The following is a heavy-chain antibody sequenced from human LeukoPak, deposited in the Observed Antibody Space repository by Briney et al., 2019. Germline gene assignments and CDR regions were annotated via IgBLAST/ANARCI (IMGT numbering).Heavy chain of an antibody. CDR2: ISSSSSYI. D-gene: IGHD1-26*01. J-gene: IGHJ4*02. CDR3: AKLRGSSRYYFDY. CDR1: GFTFSSYS. Sequence: PGGSLRLSCAASGFTFSSYSMNWVRQAPGKGLEWVSSISSSSSYIYYADSVKGRFTISRDNAKNSLYLQMNSLRAEDTAVYYCAKLRGSSRYYFDYWGQGTLVTVSS. V-gene: IGHV3-21*04.